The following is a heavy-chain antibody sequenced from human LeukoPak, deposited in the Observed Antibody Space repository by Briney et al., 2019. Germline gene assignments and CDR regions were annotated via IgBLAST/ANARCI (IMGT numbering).Heavy chain of an antibody. J-gene: IGHJ4*02. CDR2: IYYSGST. Sequence: PLETLSLTCTVSGGSISSGGYYWSWIRQHPGKGLEWIGYIYYSGSTYYNPSLKSRVTISVDTSKNQFSLKLSSVTAADTAVYYCARDGYCSSNSCYERYFDYWGQGTLVTVSS. CDR1: GGSISSGGYY. V-gene: IGHV4-31*03. CDR3: ARDGYCSSNSCYERYFDY. D-gene: IGHD2-2*03.